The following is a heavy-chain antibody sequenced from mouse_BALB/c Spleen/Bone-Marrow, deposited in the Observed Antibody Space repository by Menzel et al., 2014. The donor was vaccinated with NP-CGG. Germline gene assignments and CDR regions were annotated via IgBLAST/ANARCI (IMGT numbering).Heavy chain of an antibody. CDR2: IDPANGNT. J-gene: IGHJ2*01. V-gene: IGHV14-3*02. CDR3: ARYYYGTLLDY. D-gene: IGHD1-1*01. Sequence: EVKLMESGAELVKPGASVKLSCTASGFNIKDTYMHWVKQRPEQGLEWIGRIDPANGNTKYDPKFQGKATITADTSSNTAYLQLSSLTSEDTAVYYCARYYYGTLLDYWGQGTTLTVSS. CDR1: GFNIKDTY.